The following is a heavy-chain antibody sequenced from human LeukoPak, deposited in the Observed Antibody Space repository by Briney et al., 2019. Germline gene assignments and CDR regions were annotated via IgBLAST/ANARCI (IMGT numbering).Heavy chain of an antibody. CDR2: IKQDGSEK. J-gene: IGHJ4*02. D-gene: IGHD3-10*01. CDR1: GFYFSSYW. Sequence: GGSLRLSCAASGFYFSSYWMSWVRQAPGKGLEWVANIKQDGSEKYYVNSVKGRFTISRDNTKNSLYLQMNSLRAEDTAVYYCARFWYGSGSYRVFDYWGQGTLVTVSS. CDR3: ARFWYGSGSYRVFDY. V-gene: IGHV3-7*04.